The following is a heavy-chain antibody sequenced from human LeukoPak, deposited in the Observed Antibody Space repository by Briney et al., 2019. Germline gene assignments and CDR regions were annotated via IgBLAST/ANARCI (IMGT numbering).Heavy chain of an antibody. Sequence: SVKVSCKASGGTFSSYAISWVRQAPGQGLEWMGGIIPIFGTANYAQKFQGRVTITADESTSTAYMELSSLRSEDTAVYCCARDRLPAATTNYYYYYMDVWGKGTTVTVSS. CDR1: GGTFSSYA. V-gene: IGHV1-69*13. CDR2: IIPIFGTA. D-gene: IGHD2-2*01. J-gene: IGHJ6*03. CDR3: ARDRLPAATTNYYYYYMDV.